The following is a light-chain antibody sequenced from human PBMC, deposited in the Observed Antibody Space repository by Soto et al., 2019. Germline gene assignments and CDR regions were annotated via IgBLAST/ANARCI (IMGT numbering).Light chain of an antibody. CDR3: QQRLDWPPG. CDR2: DAS. Sequence: EIVFTQSPSTLSLSPGERATLTCRASQSVTNYIAWYQQRPGQAPRLLIYDASNRATGVPARFSGSRSGTDFTLTISDLEPADFGLYYCQQRLDWPPGFGQGTKVDIK. CDR1: QSVTNY. J-gene: IGKJ1*01. V-gene: IGKV3-11*01.